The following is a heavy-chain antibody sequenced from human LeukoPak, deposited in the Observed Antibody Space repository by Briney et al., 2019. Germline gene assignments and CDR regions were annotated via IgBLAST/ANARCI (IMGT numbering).Heavy chain of an antibody. CDR2: IYSGGNT. CDR3: ASCPDSGYCYYYYGMDV. Sequence: GGSLRLSGAASGFTVSSNYMSWVRQAPGKGLEGVSVIYSGGNTYYADPVKGRFTISRDNSKNTVYLQMNSLRAEDTAVYYCASCPDSGYCYYYYGMDVWGQGTTVTVSS. J-gene: IGHJ6*02. V-gene: IGHV3-53*01. D-gene: IGHD3-22*01. CDR1: GFTVSSNY.